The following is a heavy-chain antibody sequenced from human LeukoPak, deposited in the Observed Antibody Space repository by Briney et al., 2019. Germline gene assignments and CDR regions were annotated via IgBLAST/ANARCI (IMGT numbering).Heavy chain of an antibody. J-gene: IGHJ4*02. CDR2: IYHSGST. CDR1: GDSISSYY. V-gene: IGHV4-59*01. CDR3: ATGYSSTWYYFDY. D-gene: IGHD6-13*01. Sequence: PSETLSLTCTVSGDSISSYYWSWIRQPPGKGLEWIGYIYHSGSTNYNPSLKSRITISADTSKDQFSLKLASVTAADTAVYYCATGYSSTWYYFDYWGQGTLVTVSS.